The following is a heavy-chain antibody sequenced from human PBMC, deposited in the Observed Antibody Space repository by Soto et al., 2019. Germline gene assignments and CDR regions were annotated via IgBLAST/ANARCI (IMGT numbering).Heavy chain of an antibody. CDR3: ARDFGDNWNYASRVYYYYYGMDV. J-gene: IGHJ6*02. CDR1: GGTFSSYA. D-gene: IGHD1-7*01. Sequence: SVKVSCKASGGTFSSYAISWVRQAPGQGLEWMGGIIPIFGTANYAQKFQGRVTITADESTSTAYMELSSLRSEDTAVYYCARDFGDNWNYASRVYYYYYGMDVWGQGTTVTVSS. CDR2: IIPIFGTA. V-gene: IGHV1-69*13.